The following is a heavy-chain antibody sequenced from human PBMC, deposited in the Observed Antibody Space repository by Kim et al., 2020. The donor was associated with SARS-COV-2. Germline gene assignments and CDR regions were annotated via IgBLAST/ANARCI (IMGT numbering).Heavy chain of an antibody. D-gene: IGHD1-26*01. V-gene: IGHV4-39*07. CDR3: ATEVKRWSYSGKVRYYYAMDV. Sequence: SETLSLTCTVSGGSISSSGYYWGWIRQPPGKGLEWIANIYNDGTTYYNPSLKSRVSISVDTSKNQFSLKLTSVTAADTAVYYCATEVKRWSYSGKVRYYYAMDVWGQGTTVTVSS. CDR2: IYNDGTT. J-gene: IGHJ6*02. CDR1: GGSISSSGYY.